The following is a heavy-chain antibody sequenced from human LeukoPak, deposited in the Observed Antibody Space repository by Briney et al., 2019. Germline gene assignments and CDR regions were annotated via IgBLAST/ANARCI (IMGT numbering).Heavy chain of an antibody. CDR3: ARSFVGDDSSGYYPLEDDY. D-gene: IGHD3-22*01. J-gene: IGHJ4*02. CDR2: IYTSGST. Sequence: SETLSLTCTVSGGSISSYSYYWSWIRQPAGKGLEWIGRIYTSGSTNYNPSLKSRVTISVDTSKNQFSLKLSSVTAADTAVYYCARSFVGDDSSGYYPLEDDYWGQGTLVTVSS. CDR1: GGSISSYSYY. V-gene: IGHV4-61*02.